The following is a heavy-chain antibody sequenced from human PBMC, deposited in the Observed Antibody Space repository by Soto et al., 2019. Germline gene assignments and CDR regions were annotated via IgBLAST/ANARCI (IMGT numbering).Heavy chain of an antibody. CDR1: GDSVSSNSAA. Sequence: SQTLSLPCALSGDSVSSNSAAWNWIRQSPSRGLEWLGRTYYRSKWYNDYAVSVKSRITINPDTSKNQFSLQLNSVTPEDTAGYYCARDQWELLRFGAFDIWGQGTMVTVSS. J-gene: IGHJ3*02. CDR2: TYYRSKWYN. V-gene: IGHV6-1*01. D-gene: IGHD1-26*01. CDR3: ARDQWELLRFGAFDI.